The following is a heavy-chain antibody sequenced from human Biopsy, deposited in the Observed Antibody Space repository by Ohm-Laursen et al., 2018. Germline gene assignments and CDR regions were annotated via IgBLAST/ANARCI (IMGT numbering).Heavy chain of an antibody. CDR3: ARGSNEYGGLYFPH. Sequence: TLSLTCAVSGGSFTGRYWTWIRQPPGKGLEWIGHISHTGYTSYKSSLKSRVTISLDTSRKHSSLRLTSLAAADTAVYYCARGSNEYGGLYFPHWGQGTLVTVSS. J-gene: IGHJ1*01. CDR2: ISHTGYT. D-gene: IGHD4-23*01. V-gene: IGHV4-59*11. CDR1: GGSFTGRY.